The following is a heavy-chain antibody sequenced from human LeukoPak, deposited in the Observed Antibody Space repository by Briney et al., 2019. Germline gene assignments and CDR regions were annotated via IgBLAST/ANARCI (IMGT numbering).Heavy chain of an antibody. J-gene: IGHJ4*02. CDR1: GYTFTGFY. V-gene: IGHV1-2*02. Sequence: ASVKVSCKASGYTFTGFYIHWVRQAPGEGLQWMGWINPNSGGTNYAQEFEGRVTMTRDTSISTVYMELSGLRSDDTAIYYCATLGNISGYFLRDYWGQGTLVTVSS. D-gene: IGHD3-22*01. CDR2: INPNSGGT. CDR3: ATLGNISGYFLRDY.